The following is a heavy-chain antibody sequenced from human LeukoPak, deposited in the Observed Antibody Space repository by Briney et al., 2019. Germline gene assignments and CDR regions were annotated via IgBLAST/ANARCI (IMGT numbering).Heavy chain of an antibody. J-gene: IGHJ6*03. V-gene: IGHV3-48*04. Sequence: GGSLRLSCAAFGFIFSSYSMNWVRQAPGKGLEWLSYISSSSTTIYYADSVKGRFTISRDNAKNSLYLQMNSLKAEDTAVYYCARNRFPITGTTNNYYYMDVWGKGTRSPSP. CDR1: GFIFSSYS. CDR2: ISSSSTTI. CDR3: ARNRFPITGTTNNYYYMDV. D-gene: IGHD1-7*01.